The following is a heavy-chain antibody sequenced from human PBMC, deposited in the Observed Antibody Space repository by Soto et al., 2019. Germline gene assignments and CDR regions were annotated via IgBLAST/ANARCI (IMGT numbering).Heavy chain of an antibody. J-gene: IGHJ4*02. D-gene: IGHD3-16*01. Sequence: GGSLRLSCAASGFTFSSYAMSWVRQAPGKGLEWVSAISGSGGSTYYADSVKGRFTISRDNSKNTLYLQMNSLRAEDTAVYYCAKESHYDYVWGSPDYFDYWGQGTLVTVS. CDR2: ISGSGGST. V-gene: IGHV3-23*01. CDR3: AKESHYDYVWGSPDYFDY. CDR1: GFTFSSYA.